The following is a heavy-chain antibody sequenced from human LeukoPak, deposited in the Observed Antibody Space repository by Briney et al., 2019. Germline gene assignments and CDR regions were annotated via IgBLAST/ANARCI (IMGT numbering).Heavy chain of an antibody. CDR1: GFTFNSYA. CDR3: VKRGRQGDYAYDY. J-gene: IGHJ4*02. Sequence: PGGSLRLSCSASGFTFNSYAMHWVRQAPGQGLEYVSSTSTDGGSTYYADSVKGRFTISRDNSKNTLYLQMSSLRGEDTAVYYCVKRGRQGDYAYDYWGQGTLVTVSS. CDR2: TSTDGGST. D-gene: IGHD4-17*01. V-gene: IGHV3-64D*06.